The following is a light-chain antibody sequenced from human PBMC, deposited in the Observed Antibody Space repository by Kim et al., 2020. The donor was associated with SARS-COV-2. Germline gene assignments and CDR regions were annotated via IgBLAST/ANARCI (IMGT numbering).Light chain of an antibody. CDR3: LLHFDRTWV. CDR2: DIS. J-gene: IGLJ3*02. CDR1: TGTVTSGHI. Sequence: QAVVTQEPSLTVSPGGTVTLTCASSTGTVTSGHIPHWFQQRPGQAPRTLIYDISKKHSWTPARFSGSFLGDKAALTLSGAQVEDEAEYFCLLHFDRTWVFGGGTQLTVL. V-gene: IGLV7-46*01.